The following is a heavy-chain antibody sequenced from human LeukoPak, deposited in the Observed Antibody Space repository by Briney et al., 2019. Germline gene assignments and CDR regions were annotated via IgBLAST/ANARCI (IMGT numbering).Heavy chain of an antibody. J-gene: IGHJ4*02. V-gene: IGHV3-11*04. Sequence: LSLTCTVSGGSISSGGYYWSWIRQHPGKGLEWVSYISSRGNTIYYADSVKGRFTISRDNAQNSLYLQMNSLRLEDTAVYYCAREANLAYWGQGTLVTVSS. CDR1: GGSISSGGYY. CDR3: AREANLAY. CDR2: ISSRGNTI.